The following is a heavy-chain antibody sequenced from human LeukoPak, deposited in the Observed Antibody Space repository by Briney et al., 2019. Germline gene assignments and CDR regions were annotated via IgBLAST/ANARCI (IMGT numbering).Heavy chain of an antibody. CDR2: INHSGST. V-gene: IGHV4-34*01. CDR1: GGSFSGYY. CDR3: ARGTTMTTARGYYGMDV. J-gene: IGHJ6*04. Sequence: SETLSLTCAVYGGSFSGYYWSWIRQPPGKGLEWIGEINHSGSTNYNPSLKSRVTISVDTSKNQFSLKLSSVTAADTAVYYCARGTTMTTARGYYGMDVWGKGTTVTVSS. D-gene: IGHD4-17*01.